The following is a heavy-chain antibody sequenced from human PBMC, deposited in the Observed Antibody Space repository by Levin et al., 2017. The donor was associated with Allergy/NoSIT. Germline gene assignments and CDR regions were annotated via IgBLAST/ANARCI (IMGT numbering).Heavy chain of an antibody. Sequence: PGGSLRLSCTVSGGSISSPTTYYWGWIRQPPGKGLEWIGTIHYTGRTYYNPSLKSRVTMSVETSKNQFSLKLSSVAAADTAVYYCAREIAAPGLYHYGMDVWGQGTTVTVSS. J-gene: IGHJ6*02. D-gene: IGHD6-13*01. V-gene: IGHV4-39*07. CDR1: GGSISSPTTYY. CDR2: IHYTGRT. CDR3: AREIAAPGLYHYGMDV.